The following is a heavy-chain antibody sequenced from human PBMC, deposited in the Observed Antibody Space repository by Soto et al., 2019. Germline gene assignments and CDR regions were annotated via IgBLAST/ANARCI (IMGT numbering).Heavy chain of an antibody. CDR3: ARGQLGPTYYYYYGMDV. Sequence: ASVKVSFKASGYTFTSYYMHWVRQAPGQGLEWMGIINPSGGSTSYAQKFQGRVTMTRDTSTSTVYMELSSLRSEDTAVYYCARGQLGPTYYYYYGMDVWGQGTTVTVSS. V-gene: IGHV1-46*01. CDR2: INPSGGST. J-gene: IGHJ6*02. D-gene: IGHD6-6*01. CDR1: GYTFTSYY.